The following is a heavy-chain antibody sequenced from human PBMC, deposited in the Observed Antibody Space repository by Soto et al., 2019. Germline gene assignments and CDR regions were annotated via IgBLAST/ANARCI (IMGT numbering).Heavy chain of an antibody. CDR3: ATPTGRRDGSNGFGAFDS. CDR2: IIPIFGTA. Sequence: SVKLSCKASGGTFSSYSISWVRPATGTVLEWMGGIIPIFGTANYAQKFQGRVTITADESTSAAYMELSSLRSEDTAVYYCATPTGRRDGSNGFGAFDSWGQGPRVTGSS. V-gene: IGHV1-69*01. CDR1: GGTFSSYS. J-gene: IGHJ3*02. D-gene: IGHD2-8*01.